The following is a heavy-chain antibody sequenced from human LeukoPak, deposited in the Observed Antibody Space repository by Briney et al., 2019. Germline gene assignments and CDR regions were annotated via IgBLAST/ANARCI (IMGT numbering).Heavy chain of an antibody. CDR3: ARLGVRDAYNL. Sequence: ASAKVSCKASGYTFTSYGVSWVRQAPGQGLEWMGWISAYNGNTNYAQKLQGRVTMTTDTSTSTAYMELRSLRSEDTAVYFCARLGVRDAYNLWGQGTLVTVSS. V-gene: IGHV1-18*01. J-gene: IGHJ4*02. D-gene: IGHD5-24*01. CDR1: GYTFTSYG. CDR2: ISAYNGNT.